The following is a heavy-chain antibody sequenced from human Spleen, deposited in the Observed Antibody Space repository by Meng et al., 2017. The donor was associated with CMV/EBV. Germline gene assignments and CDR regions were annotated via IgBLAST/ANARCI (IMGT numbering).Heavy chain of an antibody. J-gene: IGHJ5*02. CDR3: AREGYDSP. Sequence: GESLKISCAASGFTFSSYAMTWVRQVPGKGLVWVSRINGDGTEITYADSVKGRCTVFRDNDKNMLYLQMNSLRADDTAIYYCAREGYDSPWGQGALVTVSS. D-gene: IGHD3-22*01. CDR2: INGDGTEI. CDR1: GFTFSSYA. V-gene: IGHV3-74*01.